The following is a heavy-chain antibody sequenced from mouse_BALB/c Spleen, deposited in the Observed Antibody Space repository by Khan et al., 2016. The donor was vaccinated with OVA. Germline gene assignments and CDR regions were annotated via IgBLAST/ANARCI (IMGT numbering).Heavy chain of an antibody. V-gene: IGHV2-9*02. J-gene: IGHJ1*01. CDR2: IWTGGST. CDR3: ARYDGNYGWCFDV. Sequence: VQLQESGPGLVAPSQSLSITCTVSGFSLTSYGVHWVRQPPGKGLEWLGVIWTGGSTNYNSALMSRLSISKDNSKSQVFLKMNSLQTDDTAMYYCARYDGNYGWCFDVWGAGTTVTVSS. CDR1: GFSLTSYG. D-gene: IGHD2-1*01.